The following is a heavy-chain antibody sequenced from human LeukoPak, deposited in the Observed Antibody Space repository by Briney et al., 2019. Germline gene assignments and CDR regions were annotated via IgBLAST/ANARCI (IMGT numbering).Heavy chain of an antibody. CDR2: ISSSSYT. D-gene: IGHD3-22*01. Sequence: GGSLRLSCAASGFTFSDYYMSWIRQAPGKGLEWVSHISSSSYTNYADSVKGRFTISRDNAKNSLYLQMNSLRAEDTAVYYCARELMGLTMIVVVNPIDYWGQGTLVTVSS. J-gene: IGHJ4*02. CDR1: GFTFSDYY. CDR3: ARELMGLTMIVVVNPIDY. V-gene: IGHV3-11*05.